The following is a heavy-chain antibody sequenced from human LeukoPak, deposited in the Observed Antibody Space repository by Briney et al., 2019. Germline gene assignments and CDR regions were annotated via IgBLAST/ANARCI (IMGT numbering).Heavy chain of an antibody. V-gene: IGHV4-30-4*08. CDR1: GGSISSGDYY. CDR2: IYYSGST. J-gene: IGHJ5*02. D-gene: IGHD1-26*01. CDR3: ARHEYSGSYYGLSWFDP. Sequence: PSQTLSLTCTVSGGSISSGDYYWSWIRQPPGKDREWIGYIYYSGSTYYNPSLKSRVTISVDTSKNQLSLKLSSLTAADTAVYYCARHEYSGSYYGLSWFDPWGQGTLVTVSS.